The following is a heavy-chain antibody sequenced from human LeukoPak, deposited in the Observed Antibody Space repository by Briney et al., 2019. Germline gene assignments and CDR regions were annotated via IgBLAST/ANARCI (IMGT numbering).Heavy chain of an antibody. J-gene: IGHJ1*01. CDR3: ARGYYDSSDFEYFQH. V-gene: IGHV1-2*02. CDR2: INPNSGDT. CDR1: GYSFTGYY. Sequence: GESLKISCKGSGYSFTGYYMHWVRQAPGQGLEWMGWINPNSGDTNFAQNFQGRVTMTRDTSISTVYMELSRLRSDDTAVFYCARGYYDSSDFEYFQHWGQGTLVTVSS. D-gene: IGHD3-22*01.